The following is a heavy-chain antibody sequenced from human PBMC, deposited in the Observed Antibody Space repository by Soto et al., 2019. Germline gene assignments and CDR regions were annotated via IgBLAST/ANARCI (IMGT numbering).Heavy chain of an antibody. D-gene: IGHD1-7*01. J-gene: IGHJ6*03. CDR1: GFTFSSYS. CDR3: ARPRTTSYYYYMDV. Sequence: EVQLVESGGGLVKPGGSLRLSCAASGFTFSSYSMNWVRQAPGKGLEWVSSISSSSSYIYYADSVKGRFTISRDNANTSVYLQMNDLRAVDTSVYYCARPRTTSYYYYMDVWGKGTTVTVSS. CDR2: ISSSSSYI. V-gene: IGHV3-21*01.